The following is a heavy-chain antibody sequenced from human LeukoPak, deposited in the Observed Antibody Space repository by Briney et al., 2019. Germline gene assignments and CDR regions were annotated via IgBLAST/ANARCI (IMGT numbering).Heavy chain of an antibody. CDR3: ARGQYSAHDY. Sequence: SQTLSLTCAISGDSVSRNSVAWNWIRQSPSRGLEWLGRTYYRSKWYNDYAVSVRSRISINPDTSKNQFSLQLNSVTPEDTAVYYCARGQYSAHDYWDQGTLVTVSS. V-gene: IGHV6-1*01. CDR2: TYYRSKWYN. J-gene: IGHJ4*02. D-gene: IGHD4-11*01. CDR1: GDSVSRNSVA.